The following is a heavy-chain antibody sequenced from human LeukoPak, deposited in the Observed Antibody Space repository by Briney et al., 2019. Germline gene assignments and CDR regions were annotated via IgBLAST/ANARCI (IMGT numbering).Heavy chain of an antibody. V-gene: IGHV3-30*02. CDR1: GFTFSSYG. CDR3: ARGGTGHYYASGTYYQSYYFDY. D-gene: IGHD3-10*01. J-gene: IGHJ4*02. CDR2: ILYDGSDK. Sequence: EGSLRLSCAASGFTFSSYGIHWVRQAPGKGLEWVTFILYDGSDKYYADSVKGRFSISRDNSKNTLYLQMNSLRPEDTAVYRCARGGTGHYYASGTYYQSYYFDYWGQGSLVTVSS.